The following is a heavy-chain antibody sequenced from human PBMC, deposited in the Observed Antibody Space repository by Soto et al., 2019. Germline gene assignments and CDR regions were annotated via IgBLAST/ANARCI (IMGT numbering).Heavy chain of an antibody. J-gene: IGHJ4*02. D-gene: IGHD3-9*01. CDR2: IIPILGIA. Sequence: SVKVSCKASGGTFSSYTISWVRQAPGQGLEWMGRIIPILGIANYAQKFQGRVTITADKSTSTAYMELSSLRSEDTAVYYCARSDILTDYYFDYWGQGTLVTVSS. CDR3: ARSDILTDYYFDY. V-gene: IGHV1-69*02. CDR1: GGTFSSYT.